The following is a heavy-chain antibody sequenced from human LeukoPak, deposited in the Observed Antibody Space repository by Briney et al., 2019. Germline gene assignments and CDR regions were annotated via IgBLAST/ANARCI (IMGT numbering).Heavy chain of an antibody. J-gene: IGHJ3*02. CDR2: IYWNDDK. D-gene: IGHD2-2*02. Sequence: SGPTLVNPTQTLTLTRTFSGFSLSTSGVGVGWIRQPPGKALEWLALIYWNDDKRDSPSLKSRLTITKDTSKNQVVLTMTNIDHLDTATYYCARGFCSSTSCYTFDIWGQGTMVTVSS. CDR1: GFSLSTSGVG. CDR3: ARGFCSSTSCYTFDI. V-gene: IGHV2-5*01.